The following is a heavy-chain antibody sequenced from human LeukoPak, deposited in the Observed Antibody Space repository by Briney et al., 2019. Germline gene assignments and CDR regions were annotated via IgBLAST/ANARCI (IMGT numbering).Heavy chain of an antibody. J-gene: IGHJ1*01. D-gene: IGHD4-23*01. CDR2: INHSGST. CDR1: GGSFSGYY. CDR3: ARYLDYGGNSRVFQH. V-gene: IGHV4-34*01. Sequence: PSETLSLTCAVYGGSFSGYYWSWIRQPPGKGLEWIGEINHSGSTNYNPSPKSRVTISIDTSKNQFSLKLSSVTAADTAFYYCARYLDYGGNSRVFQHWGQGTLVTVSS.